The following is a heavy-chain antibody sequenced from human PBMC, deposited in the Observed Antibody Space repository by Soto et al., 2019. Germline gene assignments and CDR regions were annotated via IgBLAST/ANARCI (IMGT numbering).Heavy chain of an antibody. J-gene: IGHJ5*02. CDR1: GDSVSSNTAS. CDR2: TYFRSKWYN. Sequence: SPPLSRTCAISGDSVSSNTASWNWIRQSPSRGLEWLGRTYFRSKWYNDYAVSVKSRIIINPDTSNNQFSLQLNSVTPEDTAVYFCAKGDNLGPKTGYAFDPWGQGIMVTVSS. CDR3: AKGDNLGPKTGYAFDP. D-gene: IGHD5-12*01. V-gene: IGHV6-1*01.